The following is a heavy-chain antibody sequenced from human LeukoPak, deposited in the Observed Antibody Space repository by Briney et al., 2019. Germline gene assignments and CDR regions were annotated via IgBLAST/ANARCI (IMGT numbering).Heavy chain of an antibody. J-gene: IGHJ4*02. CDR1: RFTFRGYW. CDR3: SRPHSSRWYGGFNF. Sequence: PGGSLRLSCAVSRFTFRGYWMSWVRQAPGQGLEWVANMKQDGNEGYYVDSVKGRFTISRDNAKNSLYLQMNSLRAEDTAGYYCSRPHSSRWYGGFNFWGQGTLVTVSS. V-gene: IGHV3-7*05. D-gene: IGHD6-19*01. CDR2: MKQDGNEG.